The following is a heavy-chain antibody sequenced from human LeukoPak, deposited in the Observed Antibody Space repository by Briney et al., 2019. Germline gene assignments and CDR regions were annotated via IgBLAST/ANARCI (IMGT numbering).Heavy chain of an antibody. V-gene: IGHV4-4*07. Sequence: PSETLSLTCTVSGGCISSYYWSWIRQPAGKGLEWIGRIYTSGSTNYNPSLKSRVTMSVDTSKNQFSLKLSSVTAADTAVYYCARCPGSTSFHYYYYYMDVWGKGTTVTVSS. D-gene: IGHD2-2*01. CDR2: IYTSGST. J-gene: IGHJ6*03. CDR3: ARCPGSTSFHYYYYYMDV. CDR1: GGCISSYY.